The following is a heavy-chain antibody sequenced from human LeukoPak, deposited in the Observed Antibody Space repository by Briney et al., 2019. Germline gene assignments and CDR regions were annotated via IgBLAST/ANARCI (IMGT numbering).Heavy chain of an antibody. D-gene: IGHD3-10*01. CDR2: ISWNSGSI. CDR3: AKAARMVRGVINWFDP. J-gene: IGHJ5*02. V-gene: IGHV3-9*01. CDR1: GFTFDDYA. Sequence: GGSLRLFCAASGFTFDDYAMHWVRQAPGKGLEWVSGISWNSGSIGYADSVKGRFTISRDNAKNSLYLQMNSLRAEDTALYYCAKAARMVRGVINWFDPWGQGTLVTVSS.